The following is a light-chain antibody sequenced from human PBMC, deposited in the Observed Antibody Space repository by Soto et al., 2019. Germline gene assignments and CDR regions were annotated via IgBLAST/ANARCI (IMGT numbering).Light chain of an antibody. CDR3: QQTNTFPLS. Sequence: DIQMTQSPSFVSASVGDRVTITCRASQGISTWLAWYQQKPGKAPNLLIYAASNLQNGVPSRFSGSGSGTDFPLTISSLQPEDFATYYCQQTNTFPLSFGPGTKVDVK. V-gene: IGKV1-12*01. CDR1: QGISTW. J-gene: IGKJ3*01. CDR2: AAS.